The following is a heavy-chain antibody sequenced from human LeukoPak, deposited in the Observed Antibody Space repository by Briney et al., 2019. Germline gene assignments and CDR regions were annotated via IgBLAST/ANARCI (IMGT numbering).Heavy chain of an antibody. CDR1: GFTFNDYW. Sequence: GGSLRLSCAASGFTFNDYWMHWVRQAPGKGLEWVSRINSDGSSISYAGSVKGRFTISRDNARNTVYLQMNSLRAEDTAVYYCARGLATTDYWGQGTLVTVSS. CDR2: INSDGSSI. CDR3: ARGLATTDY. J-gene: IGHJ4*02. D-gene: IGHD5-24*01. V-gene: IGHV3-74*01.